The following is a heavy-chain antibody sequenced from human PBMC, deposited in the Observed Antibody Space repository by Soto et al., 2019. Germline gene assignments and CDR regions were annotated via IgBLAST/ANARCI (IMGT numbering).Heavy chain of an antibody. CDR2: IDPSDSYT. V-gene: IGHV5-10-1*01. CDR1: GYSFTSYW. Sequence: PGESLKISCKGSGYSFTSYWISWVRQMPGKGLEWMGRIDPSDSYTNYSPSFQGHVTISADKSISTAYLQWSSLKASDTAMYYCAITYYYDSSGYYKPDAFGIWGQGTMVTVS. CDR3: AITYYYDSSGYYKPDAFGI. D-gene: IGHD3-22*01. J-gene: IGHJ3*02.